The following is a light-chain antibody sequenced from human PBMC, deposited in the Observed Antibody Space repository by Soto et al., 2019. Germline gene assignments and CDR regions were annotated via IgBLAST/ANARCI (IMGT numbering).Light chain of an antibody. CDR2: AAS. J-gene: IGKJ1*01. CDR1: RSISNY. CDR3: QQSYSVPR. Sequence: DIQMTQSPSSLSASVGDRATITCRASRSISNYLNWYQQKSGKAPRLLTYAASSLQPGVPSRFSGTGTGTAFTLTITSLQPEDSATYYCQQSYSVPRFGQGTRVDLK. V-gene: IGKV1-39*01.